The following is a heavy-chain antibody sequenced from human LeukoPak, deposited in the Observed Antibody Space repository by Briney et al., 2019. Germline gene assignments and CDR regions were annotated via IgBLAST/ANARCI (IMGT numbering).Heavy chain of an antibody. J-gene: IGHJ4*02. Sequence: GGSLRLSCAASAFTFSSYSMNWVRQAPGKGLEWVSYISSSSNTIYYADSVKGRFTISRDNAKNSLYLQMNSLRAEDTAVYYCARDGNVGDYYFDYWGQGTLVTVSS. D-gene: IGHD1-26*01. CDR3: ARDGNVGDYYFDY. CDR1: AFTFSSYS. V-gene: IGHV3-48*01. CDR2: ISSSSNTI.